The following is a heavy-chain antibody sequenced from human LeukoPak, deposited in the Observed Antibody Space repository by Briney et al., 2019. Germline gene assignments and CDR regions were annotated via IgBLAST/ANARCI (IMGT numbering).Heavy chain of an antibody. J-gene: IGHJ4*02. CDR3: AKGSDDYVWGSYRLLDY. Sequence: PGGSLRLSCAASGFTFSSYAMSWVRQAPGKGLEWVSAISGSGGSTYYADSVKGRFTISRDNSKNTLYLQMNSLRAEDTAVYYCAKGSDDYVWGSYRLLDYWGQGTLVTVSS. CDR2: ISGSGGST. D-gene: IGHD3-16*02. V-gene: IGHV3-23*01. CDR1: GFTFSSYA.